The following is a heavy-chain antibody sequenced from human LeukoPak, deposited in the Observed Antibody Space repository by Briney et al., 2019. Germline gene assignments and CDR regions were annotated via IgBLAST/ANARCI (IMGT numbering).Heavy chain of an antibody. J-gene: IGHJ4*02. CDR2: ISWNSGSI. Sequence: PGGSLRLSCAASGFTFDDYAMHWVRQAPGKGLEWVSGISWNSGSIGYADSVKGRFTISRDNSKNTLYLQMNSLRAEDTAVYYCASGHYGDYLIDYWGQGTLVTVSS. D-gene: IGHD4-17*01. CDR3: ASGHYGDYLIDY. CDR1: GFTFDDYA. V-gene: IGHV3-9*01.